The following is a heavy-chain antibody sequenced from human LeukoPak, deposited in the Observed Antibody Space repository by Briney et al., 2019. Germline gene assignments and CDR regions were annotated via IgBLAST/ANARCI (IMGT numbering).Heavy chain of an antibody. J-gene: IGHJ4*02. CDR2: IYYSGST. CDR1: GGSISSSSYY. V-gene: IGHV4-39*01. CDR3: ARQRGYCTNGVCYTWYFDY. Sequence: SETLSLTCTVSGGSISSSSYYWVWIRPPPGQGLEWIGSIYYSGSTYHNPSLKSRVTISVDTSKDQFSLKLSSVTAADTAVYYCARQRGYCTNGVCYTWYFDYWGQGTLVTVSS. D-gene: IGHD2-8*01.